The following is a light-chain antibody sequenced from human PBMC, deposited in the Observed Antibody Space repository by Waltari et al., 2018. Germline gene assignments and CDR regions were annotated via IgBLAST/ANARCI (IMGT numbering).Light chain of an antibody. V-gene: IGKV1-5*03. CDR2: RAS. CDR3: QQYSSFSGT. CDR1: QNIGNS. Sequence: DIQMTQSPSTLSASVGDRLTFTCRAGQNIGNSLAWYQQKPGEPPKLLIFRASSLESGVPSRFSGSGSGTEFALTITSLQPDDFATYYCQQYSSFSGTFGQGTKLEIK. J-gene: IGKJ2*02.